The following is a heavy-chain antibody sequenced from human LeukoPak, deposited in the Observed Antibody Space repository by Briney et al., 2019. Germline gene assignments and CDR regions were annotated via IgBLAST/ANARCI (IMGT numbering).Heavy chain of an antibody. D-gene: IGHD3-3*01. CDR2: IYYSGST. Sequence: PSETLSLTCSVSGGSISTYYWSWIRQPPGKGLEWIGYIYYSGSTNYNPSLKSRVTISVDTSKNQFSLKLSSVTAADTAVYYCARATYYDFWSGSGGYYYYMDVWGKGTTVTVSS. J-gene: IGHJ6*03. CDR1: GGSISTYY. V-gene: IGHV4-59*08. CDR3: ARATYYDFWSGSGGYYYYMDV.